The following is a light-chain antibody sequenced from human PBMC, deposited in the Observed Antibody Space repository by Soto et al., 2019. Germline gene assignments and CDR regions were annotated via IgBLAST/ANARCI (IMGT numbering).Light chain of an antibody. Sequence: QSVLTQPASVSESPGQSITISCTGTSSDVGGYRYVSWYQQHPGKAPKLMIYEVSNRPSGVSNRFSGSKSGNTASLTISGLQAEDEADYYCSSYTTSNTRYVFGTGTKVTVL. CDR1: SSDVGGYRY. CDR3: SSYTTSNTRYV. CDR2: EVS. V-gene: IGLV2-14*01. J-gene: IGLJ1*01.